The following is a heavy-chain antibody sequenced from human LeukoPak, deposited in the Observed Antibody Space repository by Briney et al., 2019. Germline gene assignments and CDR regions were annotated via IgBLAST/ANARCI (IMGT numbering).Heavy chain of an antibody. D-gene: IGHD5-12*01. CDR1: GFTFSSYW. V-gene: IGHV3-74*01. J-gene: IGHJ4*02. CDR3: ATLYGGSLDY. Sequence: GGSLRLSCAASGFTFSSYWMYWVRQVAGKGLVWVSRIKSDGSSTSYADSVKGRFTISRGNAKNTLYLQMNSLRAEDTAVYYCATLYGGSLDYWGQGTLVTVSS. CDR2: IKSDGSST.